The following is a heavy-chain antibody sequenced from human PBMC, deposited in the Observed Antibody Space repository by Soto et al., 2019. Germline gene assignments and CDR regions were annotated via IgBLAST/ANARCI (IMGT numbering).Heavy chain of an antibody. CDR3: ARDSSGWYGFDY. J-gene: IGHJ4*02. V-gene: IGHV2-5*02. CDR1: GFSLSTSGVG. Sequence: QITLKESGPTLVKPTQTLTLTCTFSGFSLSTSGVGVGWIRQPPGKALEWLALIYWDDDKRYSSLKSRLTITKETSQNEVVLTMTNMAPGDTATYYCARDSSGWYGFDYWGPGILVTVSS. CDR2: IYWDDDK. D-gene: IGHD6-19*01.